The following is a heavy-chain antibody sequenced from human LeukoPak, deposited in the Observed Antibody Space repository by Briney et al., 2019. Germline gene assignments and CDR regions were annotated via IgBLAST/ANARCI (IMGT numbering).Heavy chain of an antibody. D-gene: IGHD3-10*01. CDR2: FSGSGGST. CDR3: AKDIRCGVREVITIDY. CDR1: GFTFSSYA. Sequence: GGSLRLSCAASGFTFSSYAVSWVRQAPGKGLELVSAFSGSGGSTYYADSVKGRFTISRDNSKNTLYLQMNSLRGEDTSVYYCAKDIRCGVREVITIDYWGQGTLVTVSS. J-gene: IGHJ4*02. V-gene: IGHV3-23*01.